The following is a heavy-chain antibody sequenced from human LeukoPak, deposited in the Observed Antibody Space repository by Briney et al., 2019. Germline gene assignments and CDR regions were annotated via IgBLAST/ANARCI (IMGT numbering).Heavy chain of an antibody. CDR3: ARHSPFPYYDILTGYRKSASNWFDP. J-gene: IGHJ5*02. V-gene: IGHV3-48*01. CDR2: ISDSSAM. Sequence: GGSLRLSCAASGFTFSTYSMKWVRQAPGKGLEWVSYISDSSAMYYADSVRGRFTISRENDKNSLFLQMNSLRAEDTAVYYCARHSPFPYYDILTGYRKSASNWFDPWGQGTLVTVSS. CDR1: GFTFSTYS. D-gene: IGHD3-9*01.